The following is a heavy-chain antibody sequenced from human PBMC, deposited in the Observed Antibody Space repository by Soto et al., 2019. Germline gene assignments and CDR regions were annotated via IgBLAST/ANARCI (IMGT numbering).Heavy chain of an antibody. CDR2: IIPIQNKA. CDR1: GGSFISYS. CDR3: AKSLLFVDHAYMDV. D-gene: IGHD2-15*01. Sequence: QVQLVQSGAELKKPGSSVKVSCEASGGSFISYSFTWVRQAPGQGLEWMGRIIPIQNKANYAFKFQDRVTITADRSTRTAYMELRSLRPEDTAVYYCAKSLLFVDHAYMDVWGKGTTGTVSS. V-gene: IGHV1-69*02. J-gene: IGHJ6*03.